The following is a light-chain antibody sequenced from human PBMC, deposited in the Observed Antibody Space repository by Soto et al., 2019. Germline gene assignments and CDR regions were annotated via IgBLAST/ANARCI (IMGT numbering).Light chain of an antibody. J-gene: IGLJ1*01. CDR3: LFCYGGAYF. V-gene: IGLV7-43*01. Sequence: QTVVTQEPSLTVSPGGTVTLTCASSTGAVTKGFSPNWLQQRPGQPPRALIYSINKTHSWTPARFSGSLLGGKAALTRSGVQHEDEAVYYCLFCYGGAYFFGTGTKVTVL. CDR2: SIN. CDR1: TGAVTKGFS.